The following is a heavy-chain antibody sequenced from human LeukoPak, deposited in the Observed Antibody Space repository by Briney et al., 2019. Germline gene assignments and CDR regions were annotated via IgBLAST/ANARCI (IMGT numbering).Heavy chain of an antibody. Sequence: PSETLSLTCTVSGGSISSYYWSWIRQPPGKGLEWIGHIYYSGSTNYNPSLKSRVTISVDTSKNQFSLKLSSVTAADTAVYYCARRKEYSSGWYVGDWFDPWGQGTLVTVSS. CDR2: IYYSGST. V-gene: IGHV4-59*08. J-gene: IGHJ5*02. D-gene: IGHD6-19*01. CDR1: GGSISSYY. CDR3: ARRKEYSSGWYVGDWFDP.